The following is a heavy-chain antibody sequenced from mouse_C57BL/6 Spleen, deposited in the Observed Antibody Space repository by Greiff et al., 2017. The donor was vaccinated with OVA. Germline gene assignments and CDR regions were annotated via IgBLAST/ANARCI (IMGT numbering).Heavy chain of an antibody. CDR3: ARDDYDEWYFDV. CDR2: ISYDGSN. D-gene: IGHD2-4*01. J-gene: IGHJ1*03. CDR1: GYSITSGYY. V-gene: IGHV3-6*01. Sequence: VQLQQSGPGLVKPSQSLSLSCSVTGYSITSGYYWNWIRQFPGNKLEWMGYISYDGSNNYNPSLKNRIAITRDTSKNQFFLKLNSVTTEDTATYYCARDDYDEWYFDVWGTGTTVTVSS.